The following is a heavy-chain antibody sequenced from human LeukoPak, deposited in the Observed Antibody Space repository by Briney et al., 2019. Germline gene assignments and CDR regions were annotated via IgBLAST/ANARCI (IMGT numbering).Heavy chain of an antibody. CDR3: ARVVRSNYGNWFDP. V-gene: IGHV3-48*04. D-gene: IGHD4-11*01. CDR2: ISSSGSTI. CDR1: GFTFSSYG. J-gene: IGHJ5*02. Sequence: GGSLRLSCAASGFTFSSYGMHWVRQAPGKGLEWVSYISSSGSTIYYADSVKGRFTISRDNAKNSLYLQMNSLRAEDTAVYYCARVVRSNYGNWFDPWGQGTLVTVSS.